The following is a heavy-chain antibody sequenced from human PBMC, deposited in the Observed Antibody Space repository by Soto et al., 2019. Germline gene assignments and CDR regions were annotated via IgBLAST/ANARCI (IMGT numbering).Heavy chain of an antibody. Sequence: QVQLVQSGAEVKKPGASVKVSCKASGYTFTSYGISWVRQAPGQGLEWMGWISAYNGNTNYAQKLQGRVTMTTDTSTSTADMELRSPRSDDTAVHYCARAKYYDILTSSQPWGQGTLVTVSS. CDR3: ARAKYYDILTSSQP. J-gene: IGHJ5*02. CDR2: ISAYNGNT. V-gene: IGHV1-18*01. D-gene: IGHD3-9*01. CDR1: GYTFTSYG.